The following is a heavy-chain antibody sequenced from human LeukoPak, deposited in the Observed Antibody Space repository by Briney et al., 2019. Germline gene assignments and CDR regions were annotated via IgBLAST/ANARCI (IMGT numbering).Heavy chain of an antibody. CDR3: ARAPWGVGATPPY. V-gene: IGHV3-30-3*01. CDR1: GFTFSTHS. J-gene: IGHJ4*02. Sequence: GAALRLSCEASGFTFSTHSMYWVRQAPGKGLEWVAVISYDGSNKNYADSVKGRFTISRDNSKSTLYLQMDSLRTDDTAMYYCARAPWGVGATPPYWGQGTLVTVSS. D-gene: IGHD1-26*01. CDR2: ISYDGSNK.